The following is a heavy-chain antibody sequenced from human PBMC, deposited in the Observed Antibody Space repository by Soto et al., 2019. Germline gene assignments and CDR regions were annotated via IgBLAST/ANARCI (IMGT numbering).Heavy chain of an antibody. Sequence: PSETLSLTCTVSGGSISSHYLSWIRQPPGKGLEWIGYIYYSGSTNYNPSLKSRVTISVDTSKSQFSLKLNSVTAADTAVYYCARLEELRYYFDYWGQGTLVTVSS. D-gene: IGHD1-1*01. CDR1: GGSISSHY. CDR3: ARLEELRYYFDY. CDR2: IYYSGST. V-gene: IGHV4-59*08. J-gene: IGHJ4*02.